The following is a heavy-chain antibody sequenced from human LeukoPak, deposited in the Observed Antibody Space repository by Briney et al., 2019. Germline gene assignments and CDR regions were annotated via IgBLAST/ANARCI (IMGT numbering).Heavy chain of an antibody. D-gene: IGHD2-2*01. V-gene: IGHV3-21*01. CDR2: ISSSSSYI. Sequence: GGSLRLSCAASGFTFSSYSMNWVRQAPGKGLEWVSSISSSSSYIYYADSVKGRFTISRDNAKNSLYLQMNSLRAEDTAVYYCARVLRVVVDYFPESFDYWGQGALVTVSS. J-gene: IGHJ4*02. CDR1: GFTFSSYS. CDR3: ARVLRVVVDYFPESFDY.